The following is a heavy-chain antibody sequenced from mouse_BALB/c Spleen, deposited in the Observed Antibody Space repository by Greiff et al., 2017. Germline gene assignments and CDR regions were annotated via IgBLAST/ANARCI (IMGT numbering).Heavy chain of an antibody. J-gene: IGHJ4*01. Sequence: VKLQESGPGLVAPSQSLSITCTVSGFSLTSYGVHWVRQPPGKGLEWLGVIWAGGSTNYNSALMSRLSISKDNSKSQVFLKMNSLQTDDTAMYYCARYDRYDGESAMDYWGQGTSVTVSS. D-gene: IGHD2-14*01. CDR1: GFSLTSYG. CDR2: IWAGGST. CDR3: ARYDRYDGESAMDY. V-gene: IGHV2-9*02.